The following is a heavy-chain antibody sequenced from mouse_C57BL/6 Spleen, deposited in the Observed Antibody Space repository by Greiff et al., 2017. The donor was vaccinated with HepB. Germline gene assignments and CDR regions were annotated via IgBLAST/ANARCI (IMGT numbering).Heavy chain of an antibody. CDR3: ARSDYGRGYFDV. V-gene: IGHV1-52*01. CDR1: GYTFTSYW. CDR2: IDPSDSET. J-gene: IGHJ1*03. Sequence: VQLQQSGAELVRPGSSVKLSCKASGYTFTSYWMHWVKQRPIQGLEWIGNIDPSDSETHYNQKFKDKATLTVDKSSSTAYMQLSSLTSEDSAVYYCARSDYGRGYFDVWGTGTTVTVFS. D-gene: IGHD1-1*01.